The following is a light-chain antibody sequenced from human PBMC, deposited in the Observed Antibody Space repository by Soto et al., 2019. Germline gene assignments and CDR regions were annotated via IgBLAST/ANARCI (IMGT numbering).Light chain of an antibody. CDR2: SNN. CDR3: AAWEDRLNGPV. Sequence: QSVLTQPPSASGTPGQRGTISCSGSSSNIGSTTVNWYQQLPGTAPKLMILSNNQRPSGVPDRFSGTKSGTSASLDNSALQPVDETDYYCAAWEDRLNGPVVGGGTKLTV. V-gene: IGLV1-44*01. CDR1: SSNIGSTT. J-gene: IGLJ2*01.